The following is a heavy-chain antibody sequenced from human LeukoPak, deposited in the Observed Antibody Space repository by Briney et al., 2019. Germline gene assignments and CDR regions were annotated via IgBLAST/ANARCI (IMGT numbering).Heavy chain of an antibody. CDR2: ISWNSAGI. V-gene: IGHV3-9*01. D-gene: IGHD5-18*01. CDR1: GFTFDDYA. CDR3: VKDRRYSYGYGLDY. Sequence: GRSLRLSCAASGFTFDDYAMHWVRQAPGKGLEWVSGISWNSAGINYGDSVKGRFTISRDNAKNSLYLQMNRLRPEDTALYYCVKDRRYSYGYGLDYWGQGTLVTVSS. J-gene: IGHJ4*02.